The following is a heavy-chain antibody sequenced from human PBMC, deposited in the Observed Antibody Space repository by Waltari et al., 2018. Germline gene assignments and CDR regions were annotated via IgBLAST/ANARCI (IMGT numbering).Heavy chain of an antibody. Sequence: QVQLQESGPGLVTPSETLSLPCAVPGYSISSGYYWGWIRQPPGKGLEWIGSIYHSGSTYYNPSLKSRVTISVDTSKNQFSLKLSSVTAADTAVYYCARQGPITLLGYWGQGTLVTVSS. CDR2: IYHSGST. CDR1: GYSISSGYY. D-gene: IGHD3-10*01. V-gene: IGHV4-38-2*01. CDR3: ARQGPITLLGY. J-gene: IGHJ4*02.